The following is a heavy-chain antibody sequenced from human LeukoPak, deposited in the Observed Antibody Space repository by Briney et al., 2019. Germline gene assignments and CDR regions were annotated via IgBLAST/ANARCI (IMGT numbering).Heavy chain of an antibody. CDR3: GKGGSYYYDSSALDY. Sequence: GRSLRLSCAASGFTFDDYAMHWVRQAPGKGLEWVSGISWSSGSIGYADSVKGRFTISRDNAKNSLYLQMNSLRAEDTALYYCGKGGSYYYDSSALDYWGQGTLVTVSS. D-gene: IGHD3-22*01. CDR2: ISWSSGSI. V-gene: IGHV3-9*01. CDR1: GFTFDDYA. J-gene: IGHJ4*02.